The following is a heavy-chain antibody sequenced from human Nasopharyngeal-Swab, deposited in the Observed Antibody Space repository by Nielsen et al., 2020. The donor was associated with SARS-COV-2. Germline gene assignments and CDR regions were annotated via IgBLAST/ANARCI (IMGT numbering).Heavy chain of an antibody. CDR3: AAYYYGSGSGAY. CDR2: IYSGGST. Sequence: WIRQPPGKGLEWVSVIYSGGSTYYADSVKGRFTISRDNSKNTLYLQMNSLRAEDTAVYYCAAYYYGSGSGAYWGQGTLVTVSS. V-gene: IGHV3-53*01. D-gene: IGHD3-10*01. J-gene: IGHJ4*02.